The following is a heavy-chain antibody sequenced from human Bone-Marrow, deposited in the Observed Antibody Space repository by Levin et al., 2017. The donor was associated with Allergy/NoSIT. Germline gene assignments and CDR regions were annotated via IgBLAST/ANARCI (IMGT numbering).Heavy chain of an antibody. D-gene: IGHD3-22*01. CDR1: GFTFSTYS. Sequence: GGSLRLSCAASGFTFSTYSMNWVRQAPGKGLEWVSYISGIGRTIYYAASWKGRLTISRDNAKNSLYLQMNSLRDEDTAVYYCARPIRGDYYDSRGRPYDGMDVWGQGTTVTVSS. CDR2: ISGIGRTI. CDR3: ARPIRGDYYDSRGRPYDGMDV. V-gene: IGHV3-48*02. J-gene: IGHJ6*02.